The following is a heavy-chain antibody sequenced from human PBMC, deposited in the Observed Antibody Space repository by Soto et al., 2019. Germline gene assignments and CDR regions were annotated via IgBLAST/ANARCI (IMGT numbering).Heavy chain of an antibody. Sequence: QVQLVESGGGVVQPGRSLRLSCAASGFTFSSYGMHWVRQAPGKGLEWVAVIWYDGSNTYYADSVKGRFTISRDNSKNTLYLQMNSLRAEDTAVYYCARGVWELIHYFFDYWGQGTLVTVSS. D-gene: IGHD1-26*01. CDR2: IWYDGSNT. J-gene: IGHJ4*02. V-gene: IGHV3-33*01. CDR3: ARGVWELIHYFFDY. CDR1: GFTFSSYG.